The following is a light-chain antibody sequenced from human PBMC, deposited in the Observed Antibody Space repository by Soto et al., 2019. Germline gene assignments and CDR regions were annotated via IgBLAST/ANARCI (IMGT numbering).Light chain of an antibody. J-gene: IGLJ3*02. Sequence: QSVLTQPPSASGTPGQRVTISCSGSNSNIGSNAVNWYQHLPGTAPKLLIYSNDQRPSGVPDRFSASKSGTSASLGISGLQSEDEAGYYCAAWDDSLKGWVFGGGTKLTVL. V-gene: IGLV1-44*01. CDR1: NSNIGSNA. CDR3: AAWDDSLKGWV. CDR2: SND.